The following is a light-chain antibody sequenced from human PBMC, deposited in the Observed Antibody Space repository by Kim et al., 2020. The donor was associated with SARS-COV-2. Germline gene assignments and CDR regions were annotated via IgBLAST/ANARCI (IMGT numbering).Light chain of an antibody. CDR3: QRYKNWLLT. CDR2: GAS. V-gene: IGKV3-15*01. J-gene: IGKJ4*01. Sequence: EIVMTQSPATLSVSPGERATLSCRASQSVSSNLACYQQKPGQAPRLLLYGASTRGTGIPPSFRGSGSGTESTLTISSLQAEDFAVYYCQRYKNWLLTFGGRAQV. CDR1: QSVSSN.